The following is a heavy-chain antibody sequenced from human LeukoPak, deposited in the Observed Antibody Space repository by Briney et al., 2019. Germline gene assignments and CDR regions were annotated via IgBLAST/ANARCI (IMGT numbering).Heavy chain of an antibody. Sequence: GGSLRLSCSASGFTFSSYAMHWVRQAPGKGLEYVSAISSNGGSTYYADSVKGRFTISRDNSKNTLYLQMSSLRAEDTAVYYSVKSVAATGLDYWGQGTLVTVSS. J-gene: IGHJ4*02. V-gene: IGHV3-64D*06. CDR3: VKSVAATGLDY. CDR2: ISSNGGST. D-gene: IGHD2-15*01. CDR1: GFTFSSYA.